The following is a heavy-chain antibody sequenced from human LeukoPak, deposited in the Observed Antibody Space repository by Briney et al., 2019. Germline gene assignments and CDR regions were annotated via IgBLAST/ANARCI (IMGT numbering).Heavy chain of an antibody. V-gene: IGHV1-69*13. CDR3: ARVKASYYDFWSGYYKD. CDR2: IIPIFGTA. CDR1: GGTFSSYA. J-gene: IGHJ4*02. D-gene: IGHD3-3*01. Sequence: GASVTVSCKASGGTFSSYAISWVRQAPGQGLEWMGGIIPIFGTANYAQKFQGRVTITADGSTSTAYMELSSLRSEDTAVYYCARVKASYYDFWSGYYKDWGQGTLVTVSS.